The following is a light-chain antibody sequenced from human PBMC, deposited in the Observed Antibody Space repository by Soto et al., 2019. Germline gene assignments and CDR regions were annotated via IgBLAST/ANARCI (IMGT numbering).Light chain of an antibody. CDR3: QQRSNWLSLT. Sequence: EIVLTQSPATLSLSPGERATLSCRASQSVISYLSWYQQKPCQAPRLLIYDASNRATGIPARFSGSGSGTDFTLTISSLEPEDFAVYYCQQRSNWLSLTFGGGTKVDIK. CDR2: DAS. CDR1: QSVISY. V-gene: IGKV3-11*01. J-gene: IGKJ4*01.